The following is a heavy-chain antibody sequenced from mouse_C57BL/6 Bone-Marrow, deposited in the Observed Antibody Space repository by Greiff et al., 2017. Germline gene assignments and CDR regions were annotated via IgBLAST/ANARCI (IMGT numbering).Heavy chain of an antibody. V-gene: IGHV1-4*01. CDR3: ARWGRRYFDY. CDR2: INPSSGYT. Sequence: QVQLQQSGAELARPGASVKMSCKASGYTFTSYTMHWVKQRPGQGLEWIGYINPSSGYTKYNQKFKDKATLTADKSSSTAYMQLSSLTSVDSAVYYWARWGRRYFDYWGQGTTLTVSS. J-gene: IGHJ2*01. CDR1: GYTFTSYT.